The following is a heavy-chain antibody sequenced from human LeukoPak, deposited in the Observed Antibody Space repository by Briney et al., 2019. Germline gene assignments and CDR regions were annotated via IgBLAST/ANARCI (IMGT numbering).Heavy chain of an antibody. D-gene: IGHD1-26*01. J-gene: IGHJ3*02. Sequence: GASVKVSCKASGYTFTNCGLSWVRQAPGQGLEWMGWISAYNDNTNYAQKFQGRVTMTTDTSTSTAYMELRSLRSDDTAVYYCARGQTPSGIVGATSAFDIWGQGTMVTVSS. V-gene: IGHV1-18*01. CDR1: GYTFTNCG. CDR3: ARGQTPSGIVGATSAFDI. CDR2: ISAYNDNT.